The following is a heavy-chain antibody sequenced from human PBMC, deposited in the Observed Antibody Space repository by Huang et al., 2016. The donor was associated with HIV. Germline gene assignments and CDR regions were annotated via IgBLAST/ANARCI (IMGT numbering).Heavy chain of an antibody. V-gene: IGHV3-7*01. CDR2: IKKDESEK. CDR3: ATKTAAMDI. J-gene: IGHJ6*02. CDR1: TFRFGAYW. Sequence: VESGGRLVQPGGSIRLSCVGSTFRFGAYWMIWVRQSPGKGLEWVANIKKDESEKYYVDSVKGRFNISRDNAKKVLFLEMNNVRVEDTATYYCATKTAAMDIWGQGTTVTVS. D-gene: IGHD1-7*01.